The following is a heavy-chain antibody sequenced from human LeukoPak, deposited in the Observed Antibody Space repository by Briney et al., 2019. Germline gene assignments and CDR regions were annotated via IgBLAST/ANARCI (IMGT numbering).Heavy chain of an antibody. Sequence: ASVKVSCKASGGTFISYAISWVRQAPGQGLEWMGGIIPIFGTANYAQKFQGRVTITADESTSTAYMELSSLRSEDTAVYYCARTRGSSTSCYNCHYYYGMDVWGQGTTVTVSS. CDR1: GGTFISYA. V-gene: IGHV1-69*13. J-gene: IGHJ6*02. D-gene: IGHD2-2*02. CDR2: IIPIFGTA. CDR3: ARTRGSSTSCYNCHYYYGMDV.